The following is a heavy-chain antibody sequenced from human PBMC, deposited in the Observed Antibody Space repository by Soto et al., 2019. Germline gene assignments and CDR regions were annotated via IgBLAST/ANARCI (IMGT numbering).Heavy chain of an antibody. J-gene: IGHJ5*02. CDR3: ARDRHDFWSGYYTRWFDP. CDR2: IYYSGST. Sequence: PSETLSLTCTVSGGSISSYYWSWIRQPPGKGLEWIGYIYYSGSTNYNPSLKSRVTISVDTSKNQFSLKLSSVTAADTAVYYCARDRHDFWSGYYTRWFDPWGQGTLVTVSS. D-gene: IGHD3-3*01. V-gene: IGHV4-59*12. CDR1: GGSISSYY.